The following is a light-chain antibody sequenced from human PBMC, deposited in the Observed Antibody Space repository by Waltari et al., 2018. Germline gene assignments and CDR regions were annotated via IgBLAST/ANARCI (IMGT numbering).Light chain of an antibody. V-gene: IGKV2-28*01. CDR1: QSLLHSNTHNY. Sequence: DIVMTQSPVSLPVTPGEPASISCRSSQSLLHSNTHNYLDWYVQKPGQSPQLLIYLGSNRASGVPDRFSGRGSDTYFTLKISRVETEDVGVYYCMQALQTPRTFGQGTKVEI. CDR2: LGS. J-gene: IGKJ1*01. CDR3: MQALQTPRT.